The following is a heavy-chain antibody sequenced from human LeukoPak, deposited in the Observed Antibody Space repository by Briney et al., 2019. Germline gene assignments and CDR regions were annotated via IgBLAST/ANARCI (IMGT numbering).Heavy chain of an antibody. D-gene: IGHD1-26*01. CDR1: GGSFSGYY. V-gene: IGHV4-59*08. Sequence: SETLSLTCAVYGGSFSGYYWSWIRQPPGKGLEWIGYIYYSGSTNYNPSLKSRISISVDTSKNQFSLRLSFVTAADTAVYYCARLWSGAPFDYWGQGALVTVSS. J-gene: IGHJ4*02. CDR2: IYYSGST. CDR3: ARLWSGAPFDY.